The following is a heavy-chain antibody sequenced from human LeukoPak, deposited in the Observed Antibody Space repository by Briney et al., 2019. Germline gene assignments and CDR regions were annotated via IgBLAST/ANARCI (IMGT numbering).Heavy chain of an antibody. Sequence: GRIYTSGSTNYNPSLKSRVTMSVDTSKNQFSLKLSSVTAADTAVYYCAREPVGATPSFDYWGQGTLVTVSS. D-gene: IGHD1-26*01. J-gene: IGHJ4*02. V-gene: IGHV4-4*07. CDR2: IYTSGST. CDR3: AREPVGATPSFDY.